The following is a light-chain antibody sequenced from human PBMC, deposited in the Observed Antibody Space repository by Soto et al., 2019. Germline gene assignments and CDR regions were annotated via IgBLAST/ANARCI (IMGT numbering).Light chain of an antibody. J-gene: IGKJ5*01. CDR2: EVS. V-gene: IGKV2D-29*02. Sequence: DVVMTQTPLSLSVAPGQPASISCKSSQSLLHITGETFLFCYLQKPGQSPQLLIYEVSTRVSGVPDRFSGSGSGTDFTLAISRVETDDVGIYYCMQSTQLPPTFGQGTRLGIE. CDR1: QSLLHITGETF. CDR3: MQSTQLPPT.